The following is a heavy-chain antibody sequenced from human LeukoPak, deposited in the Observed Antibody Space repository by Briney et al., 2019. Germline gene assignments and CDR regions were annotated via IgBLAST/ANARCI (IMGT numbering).Heavy chain of an antibody. CDR1: GGSIRNYF. CDR2: IYYSGST. Sequence: SETLSLTCTVTGGSIRNYFGSWFRQPPGKGLEWIGYIYYSGSTDYNSSLKSRVTISVDMSKNQFSLNLSSVTAADTAVYYCARASLILKGPQKLYYFDYWGQGTLVSVSS. D-gene: IGHD3/OR15-3a*01. V-gene: IGHV4-59*01. CDR3: ARASLILKGPQKLYYFDY. J-gene: IGHJ4*02.